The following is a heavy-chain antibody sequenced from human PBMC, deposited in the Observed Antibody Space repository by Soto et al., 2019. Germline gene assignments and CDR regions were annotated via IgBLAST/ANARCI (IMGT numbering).Heavy chain of an antibody. V-gene: IGHV4-31*03. CDR2: IYYSGST. D-gene: IGHD6-19*01. Sequence: PSETLSLTCTVSGGSISSGGYYWSWIRQHPGKGLEWIGYIYYSGSTYYNPSLKSRVTISVDTSKNQFSLKLSSVTAADTAVYYCARANYSSGRLVHLTYFDNWGQGTLVTLSS. CDR1: GGSISSGGYY. CDR3: ARANYSSGRLVHLTYFDN. J-gene: IGHJ4*02.